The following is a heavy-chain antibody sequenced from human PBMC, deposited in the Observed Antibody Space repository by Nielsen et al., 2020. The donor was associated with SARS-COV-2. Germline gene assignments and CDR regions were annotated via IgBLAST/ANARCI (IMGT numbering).Heavy chain of an antibody. V-gene: IGHV3-33*01. CDR2: IWYDGSNK. J-gene: IGHJ4*02. D-gene: IGHD5-18*01. Sequence: GESLKISCAASGFTFSSYGMHWVRQAPGKGLEWVAVIWYDGSNKYYADSVKGRFTISRDNSKNTLHLQMNSLRAEDTAVYYCARVADTAMVNDYWGQGTLVTVSS. CDR3: ARVADTAMVNDY. CDR1: GFTFSSYG.